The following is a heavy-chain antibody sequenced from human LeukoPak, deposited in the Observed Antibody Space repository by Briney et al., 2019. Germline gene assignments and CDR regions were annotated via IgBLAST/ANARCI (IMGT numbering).Heavy chain of an antibody. V-gene: IGHV3-53*01. CDR1: GFTVSSNY. J-gene: IGHJ4*02. D-gene: IGHD3-22*01. Sequence: GGSLRLSCAASGFTVSSNYMSWVRQAPGKGLEWVSVVYSGGSTYYADSVKGRFTISRDNSKNTLYLQMNSPRAEDTAVYYCAINYYDSSGRFDYWGQGTLVTVSS. CDR3: AINYYDSSGRFDY. CDR2: VYSGGST.